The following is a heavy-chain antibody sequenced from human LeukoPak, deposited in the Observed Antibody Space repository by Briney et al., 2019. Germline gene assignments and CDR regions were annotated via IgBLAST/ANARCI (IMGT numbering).Heavy chain of an antibody. J-gene: IGHJ5*02. Sequence: PSETLSLTCAVSGYSISSGYYWSWIRQPAGKGLEWIGRIYTSGSTDYNPSLKSRVTMSVDTSKNQFSLKLSSVTAADTAVYYCARSNYVWGSYRYLWFDPWGQGTLVTVSS. CDR1: GYSISSGYY. CDR2: IYTSGST. CDR3: ARSNYVWGSYRYLWFDP. D-gene: IGHD3-16*02. V-gene: IGHV4-4*07.